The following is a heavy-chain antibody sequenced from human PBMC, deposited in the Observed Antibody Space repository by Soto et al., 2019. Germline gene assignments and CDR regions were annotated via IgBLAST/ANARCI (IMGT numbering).Heavy chain of an antibody. CDR3: AKGNYNYGDALDI. Sequence: GGSLRLSCAASGFTFSNHAMSWVRQAPRKGLEWVSAISGSGGSIFYTDSVKGQFTISRDNSKNTLFLQMNSLRAEDTAVYFCAKGNYNYGDALDIWGQGTMVTVSS. D-gene: IGHD4-17*01. CDR2: ISGSGGSI. CDR1: GFTFSNHA. J-gene: IGHJ3*02. V-gene: IGHV3-23*01.